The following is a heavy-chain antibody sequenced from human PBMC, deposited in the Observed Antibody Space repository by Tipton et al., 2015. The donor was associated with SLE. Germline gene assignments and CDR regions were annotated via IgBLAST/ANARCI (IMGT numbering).Heavy chain of an antibody. CDR2: IYYSGST. Sequence: TLSLTCTVSGGSISSYYWSWIRQPPGKGLEWIGYIYYSGSTNYNPSLKSRVTISVDTSKNQFSLKLSSVTAADTAVYYCARDQGLGYGSGSYWGQGTLVTVSS. CDR1: GGSISSYY. D-gene: IGHD3-10*01. CDR3: ARDQGLGYGSGSY. J-gene: IGHJ4*02. V-gene: IGHV4-59*12.